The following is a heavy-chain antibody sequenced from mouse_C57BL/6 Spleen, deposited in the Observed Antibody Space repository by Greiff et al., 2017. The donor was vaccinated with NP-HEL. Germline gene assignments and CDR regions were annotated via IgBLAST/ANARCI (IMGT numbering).Heavy chain of an antibody. CDR3: ADTTVVDAMDY. CDR2: INPNNGGT. J-gene: IGHJ4*01. D-gene: IGHD1-1*01. V-gene: IGHV1-22*01. CDR1: GYTFTDYN. Sequence: EVQRVESGPELVKPGASVKMSCKASGYTFTDYNMHWVKQSHGKSLEWIGYINPNNGGTSYNQKFKGKATLTVNKSSSTAYMELRSLTSEDSAVYYCADTTVVDAMDYWGQGTSVTVSS.